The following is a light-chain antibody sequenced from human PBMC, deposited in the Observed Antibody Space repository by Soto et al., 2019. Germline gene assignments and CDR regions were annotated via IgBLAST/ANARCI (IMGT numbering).Light chain of an antibody. Sequence: EIVLTQSPVNLSLSPGERATLSCKASQSVATFLAWYQQKPGQAPRLLIFDASNRAPGIPDRFNGSGSGKAFTLTITSLEPEDFAVYHCQQRTNWPLTFGGGTKVEV. V-gene: IGKV3-11*01. J-gene: IGKJ4*01. CDR2: DAS. CDR1: QSVATF. CDR3: QQRTNWPLT.